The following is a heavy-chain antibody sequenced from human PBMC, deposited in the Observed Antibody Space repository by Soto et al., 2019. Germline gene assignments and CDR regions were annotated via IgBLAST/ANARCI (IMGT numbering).Heavy chain of an antibody. J-gene: IGHJ4*02. D-gene: IGHD6-19*01. V-gene: IGHV4-61*01. CDR2: IYYSGST. Sequence: SETLSLTCTVSGGSVSSGSYYWSWIRQPPGKGLEWIGYIYYSGSTNYNPSLKSRVTISVDTSKNQFSLKLSSVTAADTAVYYCARAFGWIAVARTGLAYWGQGTLVTVSS. CDR3: ARAFGWIAVARTGLAY. CDR1: GGSVSSGSYY.